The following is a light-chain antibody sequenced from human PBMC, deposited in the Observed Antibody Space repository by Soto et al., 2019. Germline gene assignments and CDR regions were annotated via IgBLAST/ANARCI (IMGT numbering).Light chain of an antibody. CDR2: KAS. CDR3: QQYNSYPWT. CDR1: QSISSW. Sequence: DIQMTQSPSTLSASVGDRVTITCRASQSISSWLAWYQQKPGKAPKLLMYKASSLESGVPSRFSGSGSGTEFTLTVSSLQTDDFATYYCQQYNSYPWTFGQGTKVEIK. J-gene: IGKJ1*01. V-gene: IGKV1-5*03.